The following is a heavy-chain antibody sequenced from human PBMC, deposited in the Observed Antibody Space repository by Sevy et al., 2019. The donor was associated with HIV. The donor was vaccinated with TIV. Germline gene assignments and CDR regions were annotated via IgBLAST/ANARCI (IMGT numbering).Heavy chain of an antibody. CDR3: ARETGYSYGSLFQH. CDR1: GFTFSSYS. CDR2: ISGSSSYI. D-gene: IGHD5-18*01. Sequence: GGSLRLSCAASGFTFSSYSMNWVRQAPGKGLEWVSSISGSSSYIYYADSVKGRFTISRDNAKNSLYLQMNSLRAEDTAVYYCARETGYSYGSLFQHWGQGTLVTVSS. V-gene: IGHV3-21*01. J-gene: IGHJ1*01.